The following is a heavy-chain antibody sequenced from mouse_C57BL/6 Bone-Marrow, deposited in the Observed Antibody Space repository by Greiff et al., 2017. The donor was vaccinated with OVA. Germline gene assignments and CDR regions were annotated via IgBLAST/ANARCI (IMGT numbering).Heavy chain of an antibody. Sequence: EVKLMESGGGLVKPGGSLKLSCAASGFTFSDYGMHWVRQAPEKGLEWVAYISSGSSTIYYADTVKGRFTISRDNAKNTLFLQMTSLRSEDTAMYYCAIYSNYVDYWGKGTTLTVSS. V-gene: IGHV5-17*01. CDR3: AIYSNYVDY. J-gene: IGHJ2*01. CDR1: GFTFSDYG. D-gene: IGHD2-5*01. CDR2: ISSGSSTI.